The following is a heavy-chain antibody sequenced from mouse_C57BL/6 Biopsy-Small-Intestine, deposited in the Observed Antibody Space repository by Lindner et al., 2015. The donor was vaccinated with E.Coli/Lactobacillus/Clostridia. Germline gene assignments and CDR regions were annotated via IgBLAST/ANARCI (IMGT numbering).Heavy chain of an antibody. CDR2: IYPGGGYT. V-gene: IGHV1-63*01. D-gene: IGHD2-3*01. CDR3: ARSGDGYYVKFDY. J-gene: IGHJ2*01. Sequence: VQLQESGAELVRPGTSVKMSCKASGYTFTNYWIGWAKQRPGHGLEWIGDIYPGGGYTNYNEKFKDKATLTADKSSSTAYMQFSSLTSEDSAIYYCARSGDGYYVKFDYWGQGTTLTVSS. CDR1: GYTFTNYW.